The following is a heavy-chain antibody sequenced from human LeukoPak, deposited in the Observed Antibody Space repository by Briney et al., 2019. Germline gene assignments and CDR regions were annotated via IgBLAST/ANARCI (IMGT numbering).Heavy chain of an antibody. J-gene: IGHJ4*02. CDR2: ISSSSSYI. CDR1: GFTFSSYS. D-gene: IGHD6-19*01. V-gene: IGHV3-21*01. CDR3: ARDRYSSGWFDY. Sequence: GGSLRLSCAASGFTFSSYSMDWVRQAPGKGLEWVSSISSSSSYIYYADSVKGRFTISRDNAKNSLYLQMNSLRAEDTAVYYCARDRYSSGWFDYWGQGTLVTVSS.